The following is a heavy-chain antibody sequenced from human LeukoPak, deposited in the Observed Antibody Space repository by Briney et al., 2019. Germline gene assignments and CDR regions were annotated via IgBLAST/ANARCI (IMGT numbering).Heavy chain of an antibody. CDR2: INSDGSST. CDR1: GFTFSSYW. V-gene: IGHV3-74*01. CDR3: ARAAQYYYDSSGYYPFDY. D-gene: IGHD3-22*01. Sequence: GGSLRLSCAASGFTFSSYWMHWVRQAPGKGLVWVSRINSDGSSTSYADSVKGRFTISRDNAKNTLYLQMNSLRAEDMAVYYCARAAQYYYDSSGYYPFDYWGQGTLVTVSS. J-gene: IGHJ4*02.